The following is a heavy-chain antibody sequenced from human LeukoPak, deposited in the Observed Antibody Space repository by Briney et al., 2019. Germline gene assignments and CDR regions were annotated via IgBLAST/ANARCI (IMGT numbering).Heavy chain of an antibody. V-gene: IGHV4-34*01. D-gene: IGHD3-22*01. Sequence: KPSETLSLTCAVYGGSFSGYYWSWIRQPPGKGLEWIGEINHSGSTDYNPSLKSRVTISVDTSNNQFSLKLSSVTAADTAVYYCARDRGYDSSGYAYWGQGTLVTVSS. CDR1: GGSFSGYY. CDR3: ARDRGYDSSGYAY. J-gene: IGHJ4*02. CDR2: INHSGST.